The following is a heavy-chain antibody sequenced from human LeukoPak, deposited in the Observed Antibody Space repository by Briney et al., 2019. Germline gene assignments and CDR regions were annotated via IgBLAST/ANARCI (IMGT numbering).Heavy chain of an antibody. V-gene: IGHV3-7*01. D-gene: IGHD3-9*01. J-gene: IGHJ3*02. Sequence: PGGSLRLSCAASGFTFSSDWMSWVRQAPGKGLEWVANIKQDGSEKYYVDSVKGRFTISRDNARNSLYLQMNSLRAEDTAVYYCARDPYDFLTAYYGAFDIWGQGTMVTIFS. CDR3: ARDPYDFLTAYYGAFDI. CDR1: GFTFSSDW. CDR2: IKQDGSEK.